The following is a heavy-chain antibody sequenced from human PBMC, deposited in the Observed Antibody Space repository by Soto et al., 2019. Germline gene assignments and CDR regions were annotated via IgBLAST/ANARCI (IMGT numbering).Heavy chain of an antibody. CDR2: IYYSGST. CDR1: GGSMRSYY. J-gene: IGHJ6*02. D-gene: IGHD6-13*01. V-gene: IGHV4-59*01. Sequence: SETLSLTCSVSGGSMRSYYWSWIRQPPGEGLEWIGYIYYSGSTNYNPSLKSRVTMSVDTSNNQFSLKLNSVTAADTAVYYCAREGSSSWSGDYGMDVWGQGTTVTVS. CDR3: AREGSSSWSGDYGMDV.